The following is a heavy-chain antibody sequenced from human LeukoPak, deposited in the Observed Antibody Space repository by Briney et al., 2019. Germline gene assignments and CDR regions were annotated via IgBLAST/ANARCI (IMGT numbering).Heavy chain of an antibody. CDR3: ARAFSEYSGSPTAFDI. J-gene: IGHJ3*02. CDR2: INAGNGNT. CDR1: GYTFTSYA. V-gene: IGHV1-3*03. Sequence: ASVKVSCKASGYTFTSYAMHWVRQAPGQRLEWMGWINAGNGNTKYSQEFQGRVTITRDTSASTAYMELSSLRSEDMAVYYCARAFSEYSGSPTAFDIWGQGTMVTVSS. D-gene: IGHD1-26*01.